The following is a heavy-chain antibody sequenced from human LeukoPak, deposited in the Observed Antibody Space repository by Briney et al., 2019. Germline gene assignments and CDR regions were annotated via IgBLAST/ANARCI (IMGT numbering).Heavy chain of an antibody. J-gene: IGHJ4*02. CDR2: INPNSGGT. V-gene: IGHV1-2*02. CDR1: GYTFTGYY. Sequence: GASVKVSCKASGYTFTGYYMHWVRQAPGQGLEWMGWINPNSGGTNYAQKFQGRVTMTTDTSTSTAYMELSSLRSEDTAVYYCARAKAYYYDSSYYFDYWGQGTLVTVSS. D-gene: IGHD3-22*01. CDR3: ARAKAYYYDSSYYFDY.